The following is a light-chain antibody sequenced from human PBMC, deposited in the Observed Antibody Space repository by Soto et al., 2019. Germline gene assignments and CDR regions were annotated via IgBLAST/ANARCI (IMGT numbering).Light chain of an antibody. CDR2: GGY. V-gene: IGKV3-20*01. J-gene: IGKJ1*01. Sequence: IGLKQSKITLSVSPGKRAPLSCRASQNISNYLIWYQQKRGQSPRVIIYGGYTRAAGIPDRFSGSGSGPDFTLTICRLEPEDCAVYFCQHDGYSLWTFGHGTMVDIK. CDR1: QNISNY. CDR3: QHDGYSLWT.